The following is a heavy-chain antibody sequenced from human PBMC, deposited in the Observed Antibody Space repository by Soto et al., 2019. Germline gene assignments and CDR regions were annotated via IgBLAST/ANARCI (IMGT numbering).Heavy chain of an antibody. CDR3: TAPEDTADWYGNYAFDI. V-gene: IGHV3-15*01. CDR1: GFTFTNAW. D-gene: IGHD3-9*01. J-gene: IGHJ3*02. Sequence: EVQLVESGGGLVRPGGSLRLSCTASGFTFTNAWMHWVRQAPGKGLEWIGSLKSKTDGGATDYAAPVKGRFTISRDDSNTTLYLQMNSLKTEDSAVYYCTAPEDTADWYGNYAFDIWGQGTMVTVSS. CDR2: LKSKTDGGAT.